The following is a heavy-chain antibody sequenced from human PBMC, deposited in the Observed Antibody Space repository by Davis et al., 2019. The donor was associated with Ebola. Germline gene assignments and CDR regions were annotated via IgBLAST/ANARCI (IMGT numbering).Heavy chain of an antibody. CDR2: IWDDGSNK. Sequence: GESLKISCAASGFIFSSYVMNWVRQAPGKGLQWVAVIWDDGSNKYYADSVKGRFTISRDESKNTVDLQMNSLRREDTAVYFCAKDRRGGSGYFDHWGQGTLVTVSS. D-gene: IGHD3-3*01. J-gene: IGHJ4*02. CDR1: GFIFSSYV. CDR3: AKDRRGGSGYFDH. V-gene: IGHV3-30*02.